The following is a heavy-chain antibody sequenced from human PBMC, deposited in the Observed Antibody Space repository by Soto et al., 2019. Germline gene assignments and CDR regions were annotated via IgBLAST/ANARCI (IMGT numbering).Heavy chain of an antibody. J-gene: IGHJ6*02. CDR3: ASDCSSTSCRRYYYYGMDV. D-gene: IGHD2-2*01. Sequence: QVQLVQSGAEVKKPGSSVKVSCKASGGTFSSYAISWVRQAPGQGLEWMGGIIPIFGTANYAQKFQGRVTITADESTSTAYMELSSLRSEDTAVYYCASDCSSTSCRRYYYYGMDVWGQGTTVTVSS. V-gene: IGHV1-69*01. CDR1: GGTFSSYA. CDR2: IIPIFGTA.